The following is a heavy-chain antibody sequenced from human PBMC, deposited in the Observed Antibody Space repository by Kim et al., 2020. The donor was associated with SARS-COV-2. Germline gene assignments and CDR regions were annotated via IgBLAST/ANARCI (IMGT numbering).Heavy chain of an antibody. J-gene: IGHJ4*02. D-gene: IGHD2-8*01. CDR3: AKDISMGINGVCHH. V-gene: IGHV3-9*01. Sequence: AASVKGRFTISRDNAKNSLYLQMNSLRAEDTALYYCAKDISMGINGVCHHWGQGTLVTVSS.